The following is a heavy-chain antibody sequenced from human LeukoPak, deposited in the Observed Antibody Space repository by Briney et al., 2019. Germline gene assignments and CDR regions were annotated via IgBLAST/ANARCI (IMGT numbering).Heavy chain of an antibody. J-gene: IGHJ4*02. CDR1: GYSFTSYW. V-gene: IGHV5-51*01. Sequence: GESLRISCKGAGYSFTSYWIGWVRPMPGKGLEWMGIIYPGDSDTRYSPSFQGQVTISADKSISTAYLQWSSLKASDTAMYYCARQAVVYSYVDYWGQGTLVTVSS. CDR2: IYPGDSDT. CDR3: ARQAVVYSYVDY. D-gene: IGHD5-18*01.